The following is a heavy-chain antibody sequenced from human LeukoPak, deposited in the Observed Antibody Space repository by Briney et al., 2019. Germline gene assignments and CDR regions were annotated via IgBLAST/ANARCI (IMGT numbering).Heavy chain of an antibody. CDR3: AREFWSLSYYFDY. CDR2: ISSNGGST. V-gene: IGHV3-64*04. Sequence: GGSLRLSCSASGFTFSSYAMHWVRQAPGKGLEYVSAISSNGGSTYYADSVKGRFTISRDNSKNTLYLQMNNLRAEDTAVYYCAREFWSLSYYFDYWGQGTLVTVSS. CDR1: GFTFSSYA. J-gene: IGHJ4*02. D-gene: IGHD3-3*01.